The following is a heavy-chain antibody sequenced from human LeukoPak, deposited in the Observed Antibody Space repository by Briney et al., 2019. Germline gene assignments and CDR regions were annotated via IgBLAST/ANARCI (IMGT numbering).Heavy chain of an antibody. CDR2: IYYSGST. J-gene: IGHJ4*02. CDR3: ARQLAMSGEGYFDY. D-gene: IGHD3-10*02. CDR1: GDSISSSSYY. V-gene: IGHV4-39*01. Sequence: SETLSLTCTVSGDSISSSSYYWGWIRQPPGKGLEWFGSIYYSGSTYYNPSLKSRVTISVDTSKNQFSLKLSSVTAADTAVYYCARQLAMSGEGYFDYWGQGTQVTVSS.